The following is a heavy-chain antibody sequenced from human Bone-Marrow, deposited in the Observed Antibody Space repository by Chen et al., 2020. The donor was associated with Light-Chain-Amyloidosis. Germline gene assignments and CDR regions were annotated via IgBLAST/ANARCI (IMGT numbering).Heavy chain of an antibody. Sequence: ELQLEQSGPEVKKPGKSLKISCQGAGYTIPNYWIDWVRQMPGKGLEWMGVIYTDDSDARYSPSFEGQVTISADKSITAAYLQWRSLKASDTAMYYCARRRDGYNFDYWGQGTLVTVSS. CDR2: IYTDDSDA. V-gene: IGHV5-51*01. J-gene: IGHJ4*02. CDR3: ARRRDGYNFDY. D-gene: IGHD5-12*01. CDR1: GYTIPNYW.